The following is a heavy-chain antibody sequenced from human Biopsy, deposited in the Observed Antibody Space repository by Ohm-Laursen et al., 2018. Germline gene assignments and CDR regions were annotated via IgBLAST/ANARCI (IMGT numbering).Heavy chain of an antibody. J-gene: IGHJ4*02. CDR2: VTTTSSYI. V-gene: IGHV3-21*04. D-gene: IGHD2-2*01. CDR1: GFDFSDYS. Sequence: SLRLSCAASGFDFSDYSMSWVRQAPGKGLEWVSSVTTTSSYIYYADSVKGRFTVSRDNAKNSLYLHMSSLRAADTAVYYCARMPHFDYWGQEILVTVSS. CDR3: ARMPHFDY.